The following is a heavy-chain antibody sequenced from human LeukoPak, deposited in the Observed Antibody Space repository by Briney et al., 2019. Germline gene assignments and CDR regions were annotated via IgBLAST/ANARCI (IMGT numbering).Heavy chain of an antibody. CDR2: IRFDGSNK. V-gene: IGHV3-30*02. CDR1: GFTFSSYG. Sequence: GGSLRLSCAASGFTFSSYGMHWVRQAPGKGLEWVAFIRFDGSNKFYADSVKGRFTIYRDNSKNTLSLQMNSLRAEDTAVYYCAKPVVVAAPYVHYYYYMDVWGKGTTVTISS. CDR3: AKPVVVAAPYVHYYYYMDV. J-gene: IGHJ6*03. D-gene: IGHD2-15*01.